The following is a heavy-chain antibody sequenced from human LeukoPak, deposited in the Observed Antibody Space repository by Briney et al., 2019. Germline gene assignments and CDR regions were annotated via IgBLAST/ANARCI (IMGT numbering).Heavy chain of an antibody. J-gene: IGHJ3*02. CDR1: GYTFTSYG. CDR3: ARVVTLTAIQERVSFDI. CDR2: ISAYNGNT. V-gene: IGHV1-18*01. Sequence: ASVKVSCKASGYTFTSYGISWVRQAPGQGLEWMGWISAYNGNTNYAQKLQGRVTMTTDTSTSTAYMELRSLRSDDTAVYYCARVVTLTAIQERVSFDIWGQGTMVTVSS. D-gene: IGHD5-18*01.